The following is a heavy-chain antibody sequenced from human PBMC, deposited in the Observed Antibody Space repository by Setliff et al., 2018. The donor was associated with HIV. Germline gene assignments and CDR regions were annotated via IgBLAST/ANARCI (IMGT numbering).Heavy chain of an antibody. J-gene: IGHJ4*02. Sequence: GASVKVSCKASGYTFTSYAMHWVRRAPGQRLEWMGWINAGNGNTKYSQKFQGRVTITRDTSASTAYMELSSLRPEDTAVYYCARDFLFTEAAAGETFDYWGQGTLVTVSS. CDR1: GYTFTSYA. D-gene: IGHD6-13*01. CDR2: INAGNGNT. V-gene: IGHV1-3*01. CDR3: ARDFLFTEAAAGETFDY.